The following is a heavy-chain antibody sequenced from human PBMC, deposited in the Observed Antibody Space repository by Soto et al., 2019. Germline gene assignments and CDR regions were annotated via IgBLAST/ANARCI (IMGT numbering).Heavy chain of an antibody. D-gene: IGHD6-13*01. J-gene: IGHJ4*02. CDR3: AHRRLVESSSWYGDYFDY. Sequence: GSGPTLVNPTQTLTLTCTFSGFSLSTSGVGVGWIRQPPGKALEWLALIYWDDDKRYSPSLKSRLTITKDTSKNQVVLTMTNMDPVDTATYYRAHRRLVESSSWYGDYFDYWGQGTLDTVSS. CDR2: IYWDDDK. V-gene: IGHV2-5*02. CDR1: GFSLSTSGVG.